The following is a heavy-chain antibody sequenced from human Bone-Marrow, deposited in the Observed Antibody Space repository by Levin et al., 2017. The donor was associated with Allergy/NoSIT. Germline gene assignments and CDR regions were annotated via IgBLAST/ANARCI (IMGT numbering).Heavy chain of an antibody. V-gene: IGHV4-61*01. CDR1: GGSVSSGSYY. CDR2: IYYSGST. Sequence: PSETLSLTCTVSGGSVSSGSYYWSWIRQPPGKGLEWIGYIYYSGSTNYNPSLKSRVTISVDTSKNQFSLKLSSVTAADTAVYYCARVVYCSGGSCYSQGWFDPWGQGTLVTVSS. D-gene: IGHD2-15*01. J-gene: IGHJ5*02. CDR3: ARVVYCSGGSCYSQGWFDP.